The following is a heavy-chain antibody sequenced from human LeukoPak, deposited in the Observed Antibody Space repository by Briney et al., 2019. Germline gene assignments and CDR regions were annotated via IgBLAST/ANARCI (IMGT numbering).Heavy chain of an antibody. J-gene: IGHJ4*02. V-gene: IGHV4-34*01. D-gene: IGHD6-19*01. CDR1: GGSFSGYY. CDR3: ASRRGYSSGWYRV. CDR2: INHSGST. Sequence: SETLSLTCAVYGGSFSGYYWSWIRQPPGKGLEWIGEINHSGSTNYNPSLKSRVTISVDTSKNQFSLKLSSVTAADTAVYYCASRRGYSSGWYRVWGQGTLVTVSS.